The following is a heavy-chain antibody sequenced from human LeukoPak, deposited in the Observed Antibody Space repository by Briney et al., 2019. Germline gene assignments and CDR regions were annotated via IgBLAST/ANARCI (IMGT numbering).Heavy chain of an antibody. J-gene: IGHJ3*02. CDR1: GFTFSSYS. CDR2: ISSSSSTI. D-gene: IGHD2-2*01. V-gene: IGHV3-48*01. CDR3: ASVPAAISGAFDI. Sequence: PGGSLRLSCAASGFTFSSYSMNWVRQAPGKGLGWVSYISSSSSTIYYADSVKGRFTISRDNAKNSLYLQMNSLRAEDTAVYYCASVPAAISGAFDIWGQGTMVTVSS.